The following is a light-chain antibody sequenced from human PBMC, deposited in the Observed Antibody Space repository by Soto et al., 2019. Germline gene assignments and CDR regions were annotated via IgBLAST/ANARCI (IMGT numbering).Light chain of an antibody. J-gene: IGKJ5*01. CDR2: GAS. V-gene: IGKV3-20*01. CDR1: QSVFSS. Sequence: EIVMTQSPATLSLSPGERVTLSCRASQSVFSSLAWYQQKPGQAPRLLIYGASRRDTGIPDRFSGSGSGTDFTLTISRLEPEDFAVYYCQQYGSSPITFGQGTRLEI. CDR3: QQYGSSPIT.